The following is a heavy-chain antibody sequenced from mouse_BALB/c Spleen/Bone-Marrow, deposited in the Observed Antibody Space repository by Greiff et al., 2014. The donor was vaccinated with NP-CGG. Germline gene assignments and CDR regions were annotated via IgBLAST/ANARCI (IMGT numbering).Heavy chain of an antibody. V-gene: IGHV1-80*01. CDR1: GYAFSSYW. Sequence: VQLQQSGAELVRPGSSVKISCKASGYAFSSYWMNWVKQRPGQGLEWIGQIYPGDGDTNYNGNFKDKATLTTDKSSTTAYMQLSSLTSEDSAVYFCARGGRLTGYYFDYWGQGTTLTVPS. CDR3: ARGGRLTGYYFDY. D-gene: IGHD4-1*01. CDR2: IYPGDGDT. J-gene: IGHJ2*01.